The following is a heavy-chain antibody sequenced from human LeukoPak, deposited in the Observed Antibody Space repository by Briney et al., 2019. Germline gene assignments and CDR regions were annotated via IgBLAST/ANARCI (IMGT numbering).Heavy chain of an antibody. CDR3: ARAGTSTQYYYYMDV. CDR1: GLTFSSYE. D-gene: IGHD1-1*01. CDR2: ISSSGSTI. V-gene: IGHV3-48*03. J-gene: IGHJ6*03. Sequence: PGGSLRLSCAASGLTFSSYEMNWVRQAPGKGLEWVSYISSSGSTIYYADSVKGRFTISRDNAKNSLYLQMNSLRAEDTAVYYCARAGTSTQYYYYMDVWGKGTTVTVSS.